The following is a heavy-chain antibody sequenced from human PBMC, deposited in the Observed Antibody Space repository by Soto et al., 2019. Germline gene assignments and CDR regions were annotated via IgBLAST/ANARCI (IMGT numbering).Heavy chain of an antibody. CDR1: GASMTDHY. CDR2: IFYTGNT. J-gene: IGHJ4*02. CDR3: ARSGHLFGGVV. V-gene: IGHV4-59*11. D-gene: IGHD3-16*01. Sequence: QVQLRESGPGLVRPSETLSLTCTVSGASMTDHYCSWIRQPPGKGLEYIGYIFYTGNTNYNSSFKSRVTMSIDMSRNQISLNLNSVTAADTAVYYCARSGHLFGGVVWGQGILVTVSS.